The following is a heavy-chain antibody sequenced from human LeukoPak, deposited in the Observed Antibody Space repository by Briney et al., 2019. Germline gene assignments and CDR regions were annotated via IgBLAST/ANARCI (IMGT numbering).Heavy chain of an antibody. J-gene: IGHJ3*02. CDR1: GFTFSSYW. CDR2: IKQDGSEK. CDR3: ARLGGGHSSSWYDAFDI. V-gene: IGHV3-7*01. D-gene: IGHD6-13*01. Sequence: GGSLRLSCAASGFTFSSYWMSWVRQAPGKGLEWVANIKQDGSEKYYVDSVKGRFTISRDNAKNSLYLQMNSQRAEDTAVYYCARLGGGHSSSWYDAFDIWGQGTMVTVSS.